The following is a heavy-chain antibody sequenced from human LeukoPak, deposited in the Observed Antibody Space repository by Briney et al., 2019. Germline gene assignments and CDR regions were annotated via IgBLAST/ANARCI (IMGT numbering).Heavy chain of an antibody. Sequence: PSETLSLTCAVSGGSISSSNWWSWVRQPPGKGLEWIGSIYYSGSTYYNPSLKSRVTISVDTSKNQFSLKLSPVTAADTAVYYCAGHPGIVGASLDYWGQGTLVTVSS. CDR3: AGHPGIVGASLDY. D-gene: IGHD1-26*01. J-gene: IGHJ4*02. CDR1: GGSISSSNW. V-gene: IGHV4-39*01. CDR2: IYYSGST.